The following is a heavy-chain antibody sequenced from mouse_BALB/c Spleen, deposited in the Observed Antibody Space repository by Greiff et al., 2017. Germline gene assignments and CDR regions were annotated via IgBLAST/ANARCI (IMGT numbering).Heavy chain of an antibody. Sequence: EVKLMESGPGLMKPSQSLSLTCSVTGYSITSGYYWNWIRQFPGNKLEWMGYISYDGSNNYNPSLKNRISITRDTSKNQFFLKLNSVTTEDTATYYCARGVRYAMDYWGQGTSVTVSS. V-gene: IGHV3-6*02. CDR3: ARGVRYAMDY. CDR1: GYSITSGYY. J-gene: IGHJ4*01. CDR2: ISYDGSN.